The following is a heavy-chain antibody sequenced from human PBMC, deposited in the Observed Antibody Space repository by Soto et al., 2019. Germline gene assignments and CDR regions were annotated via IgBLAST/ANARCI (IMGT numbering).Heavy chain of an antibody. CDR1: EDIFDSLT. V-gene: IGHV1-69*08. Sequence: QVQLVQSGAEMKKPGSSVKVSCQASEDIFDSLTINWVRQAPGQGLEWMGRIIPVLGMANYAQKFQGRVTIIADKSTSTVYMELSSLTCEDTAVYYCARELGGYDYLYYYYYMDVWGDGTTVTVSS. CDR3: ARELGGYDYLYYYYYMDV. D-gene: IGHD5-12*01. J-gene: IGHJ6*03. CDR2: IIPVLGMA.